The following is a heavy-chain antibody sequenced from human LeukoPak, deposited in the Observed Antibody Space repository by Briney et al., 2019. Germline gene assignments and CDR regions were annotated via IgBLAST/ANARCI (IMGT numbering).Heavy chain of an antibody. Sequence: ASVKVSCKASGYTFTGYYMHWVRQAPGQGLDWMGWINPNSGGTNYAQKFQGRVTMTRDTSISTAYMELSRLRSDDTAVYYCARGSPAVAAQKGDYWGQGTLVTVSS. J-gene: IGHJ4*02. CDR1: GYTFTGYY. V-gene: IGHV1-2*02. CDR2: INPNSGGT. D-gene: IGHD6-19*01. CDR3: ARGSPAVAAQKGDY.